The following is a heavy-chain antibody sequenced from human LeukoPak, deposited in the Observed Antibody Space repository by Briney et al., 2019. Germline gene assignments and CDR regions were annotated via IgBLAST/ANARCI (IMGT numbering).Heavy chain of an antibody. CDR3: ARDPVTAMVIRTYYYYYYMDV. CDR2: ISSSSSTI. D-gene: IGHD5-18*01. CDR1: GFTFSSYS. V-gene: IGHV3-48*01. J-gene: IGHJ6*03. Sequence: GGSLRLSCAASGFTFSSYSMNWVRQAPGKGREWGSYISSSSSTIYYADSVKGRFTISRDNAKSSLYLQLNSLRAEDTAVYYCARDPVTAMVIRTYYYYYYMDVWGKGTTVTVSS.